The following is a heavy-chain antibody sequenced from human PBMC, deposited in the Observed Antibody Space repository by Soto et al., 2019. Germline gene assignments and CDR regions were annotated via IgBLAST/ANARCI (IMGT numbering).Heavy chain of an antibody. V-gene: IGHV3-21*04. CDR2: ISSSSRYI. D-gene: IGHD5-12*01. CDR1: GFTISNTY. J-gene: IGHJ3*02. Sequence: NPGGSMRLSSAASGFTISNTYINWVRQAPGKGLEWVSSISSSSRYIYYKDSVKGRFTVSRDNAKNSLYLQMNSLRAEDTALYYCARVPPGGYSGYDSAFDIWGQGTMVTVSS. CDR3: ARVPPGGYSGYDSAFDI.